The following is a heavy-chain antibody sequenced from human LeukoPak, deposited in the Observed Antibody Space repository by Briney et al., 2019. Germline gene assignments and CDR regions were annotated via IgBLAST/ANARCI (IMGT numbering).Heavy chain of an antibody. J-gene: IGHJ4*02. CDR2: IYYSGST. Sequence: SETLSLTCTVSSGSISSYYWSWIRQPPGKGLEWIGYIYYSGSTNYNPSLKSRVTISVDTSKNQFSLKLSSVTAADTAVYYCARDRIVGAPHFDYWGQGTLVTVSS. D-gene: IGHD1-26*01. CDR1: SGSISSYY. V-gene: IGHV4-59*01. CDR3: ARDRIVGAPHFDY.